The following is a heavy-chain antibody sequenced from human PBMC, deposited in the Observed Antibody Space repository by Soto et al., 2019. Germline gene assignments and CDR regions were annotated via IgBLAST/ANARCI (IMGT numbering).Heavy chain of an antibody. J-gene: IGHJ4*02. CDR3: ARARFFGVVSLLDF. CDR2: INPNSGGT. D-gene: IGHD3-3*01. V-gene: IGHV1-2*04. Sequence: ASVKVSCNASGCTFFAYHIHWVRQAPGQGLEWMGWINPNSGGTNYAQKFQGWVTMTRGTSSSTAFMDLTSLKSDDTAVYYCARARFFGVVSLLDFWGQGTLVTVSS. CDR1: GCTFFAYH.